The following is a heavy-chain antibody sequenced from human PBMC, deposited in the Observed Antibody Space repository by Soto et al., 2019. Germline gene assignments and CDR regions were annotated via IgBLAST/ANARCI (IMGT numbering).Heavy chain of an antibody. CDR2: INPNSGGT. J-gene: IGHJ5*02. V-gene: IGHV1-2*04. Sequence: QVQLVQYGAEVKKPGASVKVSCKASGYTFTGYYMHWVRQAPGQGLEWMGWINPNSGGTNYAQKFQGWVTMTRDTSISTAYMELSRLRSDDTAVYYCARGRNYDILTGYYANWFDPWGQGTLVTVSS. CDR3: ARGRNYDILTGYYANWFDP. D-gene: IGHD3-9*01. CDR1: GYTFTGYY.